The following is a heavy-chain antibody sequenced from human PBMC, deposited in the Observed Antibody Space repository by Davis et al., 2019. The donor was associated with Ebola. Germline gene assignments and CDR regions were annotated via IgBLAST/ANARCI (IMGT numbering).Heavy chain of an antibody. CDR1: GFTVSSNY. CDR2: IYSGGST. CDR3: AKGTANWNYWYFDL. J-gene: IGHJ2*01. D-gene: IGHD1-20*01. Sequence: GGSLRLSCAASGFTVSSNYMNWVRQAPGKGLEWVSGIYSGGSTYCADSVTGRFTISRDNSKNTLYLQMDSLRADDTAVYYCAKGTANWNYWYFDLWGRGTLVTVSS. V-gene: IGHV3-53*01.